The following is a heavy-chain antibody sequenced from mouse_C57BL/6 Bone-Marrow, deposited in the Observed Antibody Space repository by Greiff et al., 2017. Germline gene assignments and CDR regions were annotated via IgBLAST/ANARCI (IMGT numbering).Heavy chain of an antibody. D-gene: IGHD3-2*02. J-gene: IGHJ2*01. CDR1: GYAFSSSW. Sequence: VQLQQSGPELVKPGASVKISCKASGYAFSSSWMNWVKQRPGKGLEWIGRIYPGDGDTNYNGKFKGKATLTADKSSSTAYMQLSSLTSEDSAVYFCARRQLRHWGQGTTLTVSS. CDR2: IYPGDGDT. V-gene: IGHV1-82*01. CDR3: ARRQLRH.